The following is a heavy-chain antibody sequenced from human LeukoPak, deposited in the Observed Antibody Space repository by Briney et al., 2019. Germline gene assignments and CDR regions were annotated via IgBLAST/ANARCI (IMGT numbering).Heavy chain of an antibody. CDR2: ITGSGGST. CDR3: AKKRVDDRPPLH. V-gene: IGHV3-23*01. D-gene: IGHD6-25*01. J-gene: IGHJ4*02. CDR1: GFTFSNYA. Sequence: GGSLRLSCVASGFTFSNYAMSWVRQAPGKGLEWVSGITGSGGSTYYADSVKGRFTISRDNSKSTLYLQMNSLRDDDTAVYYAAKKRVDDRPPLHWGQGTLVTVSS.